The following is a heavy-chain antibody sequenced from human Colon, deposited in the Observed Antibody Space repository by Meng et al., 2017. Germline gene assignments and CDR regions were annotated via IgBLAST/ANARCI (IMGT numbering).Heavy chain of an antibody. Sequence: QGELRQLGAGLLKPSEPLSLTCAVYGGSFSDYYLTSIRQPPGKGLEWVGEIHPSGSTYYSPSLQSRVTITLDTSKNQFSLTLSSMTAADTAVYYCARGVDWAKSGNFWGQGTLVTVSS. D-gene: IGHD3-9*01. J-gene: IGHJ4*02. V-gene: IGHV4-34*01. CDR2: IHPSGST. CDR3: ARGVDWAKSGNF. CDR1: GGSFSDYY.